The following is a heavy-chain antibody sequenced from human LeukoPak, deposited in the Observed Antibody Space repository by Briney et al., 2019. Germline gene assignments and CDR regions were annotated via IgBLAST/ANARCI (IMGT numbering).Heavy chain of an antibody. D-gene: IGHD3-10*01. Sequence: SVTVSCKASGFTFTSSAVQWVRQARGQRLEWIGWILVGSGNTNYAQKFQERVTITRDMSTSTAYMELSSLRSEDTAVYYCAAQSYYGSGSLYYYYGMDVWGQGTTVTVSS. V-gene: IGHV1-58*01. CDR3: AAQSYYGSGSLYYYYGMDV. CDR1: GFTFTSSA. CDR2: ILVGSGNT. J-gene: IGHJ6*02.